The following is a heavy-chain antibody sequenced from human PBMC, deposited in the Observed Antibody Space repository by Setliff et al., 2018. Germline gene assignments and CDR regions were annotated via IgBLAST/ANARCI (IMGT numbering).Heavy chain of an antibody. V-gene: IGHV4-39*01. CDR1: GASISSSRDY. CDR3: ARLSGYYFDY. CDR2: IYYSGSP. Sequence: PSETLSLTCTVSGASISSSRDYWGWIRQPPGKGLEWIGSIYYSGSPYYNPSLKSRVTISVDTSKNQFSLKLSSVTAADTAVFYCARLSGYYFDYWGQGTLVTVSS. D-gene: IGHD3-22*01. J-gene: IGHJ4*02.